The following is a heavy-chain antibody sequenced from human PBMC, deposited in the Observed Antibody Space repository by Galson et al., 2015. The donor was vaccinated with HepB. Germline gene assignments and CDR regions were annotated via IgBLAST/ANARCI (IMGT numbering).Heavy chain of an antibody. J-gene: IGHJ5*02. V-gene: IGHV1-2*06. CDR2: INPNSGGT. CDR3: ARKRTLGSWFDP. Sequence: SVKVSCKASGYTFTGYYMHWVRQAPGQGLEWMGRINPNSGGTNYAQKFQGRVTMTRDTSISTAYMELSRLRSDDTAVYYCARKRTLGSWFDPWGQGTLVTVSS. CDR1: GYTFTGYY.